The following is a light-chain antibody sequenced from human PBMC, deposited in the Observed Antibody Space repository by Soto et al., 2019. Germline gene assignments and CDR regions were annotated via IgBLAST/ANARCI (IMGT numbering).Light chain of an antibody. V-gene: IGKV3-11*01. CDR1: PSVTNF. CDR3: QQRSTWPT. Sequence: PGERATLACRASPSVTNFLAWYQQKPRQAPRLLIYGAFNRATGIPARLSGSGSGTVFTLTISSPDPEVFAFYYCQQRSTWPTFGQGTKVDIK. J-gene: IGKJ1*01. CDR2: GAF.